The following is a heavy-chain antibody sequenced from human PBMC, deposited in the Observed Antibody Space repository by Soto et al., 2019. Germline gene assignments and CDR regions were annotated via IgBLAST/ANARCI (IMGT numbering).Heavy chain of an antibody. CDR1: GFTFSDYH. Sequence: GGSLRLSCATSGFTFSDYHMSWIRQPPGKGLEWISYIRGYDNYTSYADSVKGRFTISRDNALDTLNVRIKNKRTEDNDIDFYAREGPYGDSSFDCWGQGILVTVSS. V-gene: IGHV3-11*05. J-gene: IGHJ4*02. CDR3: AREGPYGDSSFDC. CDR2: IRGYDNYT. D-gene: IGHD4-17*01.